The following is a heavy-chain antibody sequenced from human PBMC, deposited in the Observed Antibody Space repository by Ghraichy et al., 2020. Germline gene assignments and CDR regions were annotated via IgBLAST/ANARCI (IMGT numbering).Heavy chain of an antibody. CDR1: GSSVSSAYY. CDR3: ARALRSSRIMFDP. CDR2: VYHTGST. J-gene: IGHJ5*02. V-gene: IGHV4-38-2*01. Sequence: GSLRLSCAVSGSSVSSAYYWGWIRQPPGKGLEWLGSVYHTGSTYYSPSLNNRVTISVDTSKNHFSLRLTSVTAADTAVYYCARALRSSRIMFDPWGQGTLVTVSS. D-gene: IGHD2-15*01.